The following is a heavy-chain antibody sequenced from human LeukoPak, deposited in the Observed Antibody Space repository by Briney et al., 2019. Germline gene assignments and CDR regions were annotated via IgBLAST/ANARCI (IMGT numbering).Heavy chain of an antibody. V-gene: IGHV3-74*01. CDR3: ARDGSSWYTFDY. J-gene: IGHJ4*02. Sequence: GGSLRLSRAASGFTFSSYWMHWVRQAPGKGLVWVSRINSDGSSTSYADSVKGRFTISRDNAKNTLYLQMNSLRAEDTAVYYCARDGSSWYTFDYWGQGTLVTVSS. D-gene: IGHD6-13*01. CDR2: INSDGSST. CDR1: GFTFSSYW.